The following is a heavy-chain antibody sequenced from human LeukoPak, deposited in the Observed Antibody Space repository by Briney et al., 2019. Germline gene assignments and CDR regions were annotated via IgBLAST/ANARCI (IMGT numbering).Heavy chain of an antibody. J-gene: IGHJ4*02. V-gene: IGHV1-2*02. Sequence: GASVKVSCKASGYTFTGYYMHWVRQAPGQGLEWMGWINPNSGGTNYAQKFQGRVTMTRDTSISTAYMELSRLRSDDTAVYYCARDGGYYDYVWGSYYYWGQGTLVTVSS. CDR3: ARDGGYYDYVWGSYYY. CDR1: GYTFTGYY. D-gene: IGHD3-16*01. CDR2: INPNSGGT.